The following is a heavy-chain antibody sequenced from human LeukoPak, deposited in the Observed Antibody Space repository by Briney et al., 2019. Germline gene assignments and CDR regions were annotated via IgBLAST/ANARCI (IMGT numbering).Heavy chain of an antibody. V-gene: IGHV4-39*01. CDR2: IYYSGST. CDR3: ARREHIVVAYYFDY. J-gene: IGHJ4*02. CDR1: GGSISSSSYY. D-gene: IGHD2-21*01. Sequence: KASETLSLTCTVSGGSISSSSYYWGWIRQPPGKGLEWIGSIYYSGSTYYNPSLKSRVTISVDTSKNQFSLKLSSVTAADTAVYYCARREHIVVAYYFDYWGQGTLVTVSS.